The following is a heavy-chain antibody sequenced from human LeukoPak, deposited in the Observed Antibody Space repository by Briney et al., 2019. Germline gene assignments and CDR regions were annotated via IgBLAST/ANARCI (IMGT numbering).Heavy chain of an antibody. J-gene: IGHJ4*02. Sequence: PGGSLRLSCRTSGFNFSNHGMNWVRQAPGRGLEWVASINGSGSYILYADSVKGRFTISRDNPKNTLFLQMDSLRADDTAIYYFAGVVKSTTLDHWGQGTLVTVSS. CDR2: INGSGSYI. CDR3: AGVVKSTTLDH. CDR1: GFNFSNHG. D-gene: IGHD5/OR15-5a*01. V-gene: IGHV3-21*01.